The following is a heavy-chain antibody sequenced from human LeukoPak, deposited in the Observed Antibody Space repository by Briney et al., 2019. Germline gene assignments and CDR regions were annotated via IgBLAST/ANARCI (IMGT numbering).Heavy chain of an antibody. Sequence: PSETLSLTCAVSGGSISSGGYSWSWIRQPPGKGLEWIGYIYHSGSTYYNPSLKSRVTISVDRSKNQFSLKLSSVTAADTAVYYCATGRDYYGSGSYYRPYYYGMDVWGQGTTVTVSS. CDR1: GGSISSGGYS. CDR3: ATGRDYYGSGSYYRPYYYGMDV. J-gene: IGHJ6*02. CDR2: IYHSGST. V-gene: IGHV4-30-2*01. D-gene: IGHD3-10*01.